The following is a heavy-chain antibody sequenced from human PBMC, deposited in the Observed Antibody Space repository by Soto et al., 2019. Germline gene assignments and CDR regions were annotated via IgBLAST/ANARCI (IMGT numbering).Heavy chain of an antibody. V-gene: IGHV4-30-2*01. Sequence: SETLSLTCSVSGGSVNSGGYSWSWIRQPPGKCIEWIGFISPSGSPAYNPSLKSRVTISVDRSNNQISLEISSVTAADTAVYYCTRGVLAWGPGTLVTVSS. CDR2: ISPSGSP. CDR1: GGSVNSGGYS. CDR3: TRGVLA. D-gene: IGHD2-8*01. J-gene: IGHJ5*02.